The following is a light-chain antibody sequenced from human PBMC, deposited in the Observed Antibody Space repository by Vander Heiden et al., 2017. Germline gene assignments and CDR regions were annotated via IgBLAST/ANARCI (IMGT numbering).Light chain of an antibody. Sequence: QSALTQPASVSGSPGQPITIPCTGTSSDVGIYKDVSWYQQHPGKDPKLMIYDVTNRPSGVSNRFSGSKSGNTASLTISGLQAEDEGDYYCSSYTSSSPYVFGTGTKVTVL. CDR2: DVT. CDR1: SSDVGIYKD. V-gene: IGLV2-14*03. J-gene: IGLJ1*01. CDR3: SSYTSSSPYV.